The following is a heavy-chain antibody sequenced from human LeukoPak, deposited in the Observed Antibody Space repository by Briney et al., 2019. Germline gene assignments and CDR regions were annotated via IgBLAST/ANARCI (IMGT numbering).Heavy chain of an antibody. Sequence: PGGSLRLSCAASGFTFSSYAMSWVRQAPGKGLEWVSAISGSGGSTYYADSVKGRFTISRDNSKNTLYLQMNSLRAEDTAVYYCAKGTTAAVAVGSYYYYGMDVWGQGTTVTVSS. V-gene: IGHV3-23*01. CDR2: ISGSGGST. D-gene: IGHD6-19*01. J-gene: IGHJ6*02. CDR1: GFTFSSYA. CDR3: AKGTTAAVAVGSYYYYGMDV.